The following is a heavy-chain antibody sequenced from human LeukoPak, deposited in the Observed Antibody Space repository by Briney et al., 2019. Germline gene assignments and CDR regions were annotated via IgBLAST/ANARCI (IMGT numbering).Heavy chain of an antibody. CDR2: INPSSGGT. CDR1: GYTFTGHY. CDR3: ARVYYDMITQLDY. Sequence: ASVKVSCKASGYTFTGHYMHWVRQAPGQGLEWMGWINPSSGGTNSAQKFQGRVTLTRDTSISTAYMELSSLRSDDTAVYYCARVYYDMITQLDYWGQGTLVTVSS. V-gene: IGHV1-2*02. D-gene: IGHD3-16*01. J-gene: IGHJ4*02.